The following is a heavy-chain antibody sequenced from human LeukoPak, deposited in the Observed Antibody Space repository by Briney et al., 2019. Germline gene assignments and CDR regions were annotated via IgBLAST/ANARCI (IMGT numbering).Heavy chain of an antibody. CDR1: GFTFSSYS. CDR2: ISSSSSYI. D-gene: IGHD4-17*01. Sequence: PGGSLRLSCAASGFTFSSYSMNWVRQAPGKGLGWVSSISSSSSYIYYADSVKGRFTISRDNAKNSLYLQMNSLRAEDTAVYYCARDRLGGDYKDRPFDYWGQGTLVTVSS. V-gene: IGHV3-21*01. CDR3: ARDRLGGDYKDRPFDY. J-gene: IGHJ4*02.